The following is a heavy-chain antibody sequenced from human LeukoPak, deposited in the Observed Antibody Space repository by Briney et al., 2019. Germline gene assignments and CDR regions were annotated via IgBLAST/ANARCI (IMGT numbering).Heavy chain of an antibody. Sequence: SGTLSLTCAVSGGSISSSNWWSWVRQPPGKGLEWIGKIYPSGSTNYNPSLKSRVTISVDKSKNQFSLKLRFVTAADTAVYYSASRYYDSSGYYDTDYWGQGTLVTVSS. CDR3: ASRYYDSSGYYDTDY. V-gene: IGHV4-4*02. CDR1: GGSISSSNW. D-gene: IGHD3-22*01. J-gene: IGHJ4*02. CDR2: IYPSGST.